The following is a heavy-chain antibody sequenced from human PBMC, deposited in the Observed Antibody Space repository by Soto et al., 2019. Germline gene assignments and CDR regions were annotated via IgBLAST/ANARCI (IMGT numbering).Heavy chain of an antibody. CDR3: ARQGHDYVWGSYRRGHYFDY. V-gene: IGHV4-39*01. CDR2: IYYSGST. CDR1: GGSISSSSYY. D-gene: IGHD3-16*02. Sequence: QLQLQESGPGLVKPSETLSLTCTVSGGSISSSSYYWGWIRQPPGKGLEWIGSIYYSGSTYYNPSLKSRVTISVDTSKNQFSLKLSSVTAADTAVYYCARQGHDYVWGSYRRGHYFDYWGQGTLVTVSS. J-gene: IGHJ4*02.